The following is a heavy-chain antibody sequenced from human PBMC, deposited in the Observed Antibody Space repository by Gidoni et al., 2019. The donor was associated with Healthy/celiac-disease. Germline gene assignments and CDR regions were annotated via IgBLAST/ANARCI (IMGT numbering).Heavy chain of an antibody. CDR1: GFTFSSYS. D-gene: IGHD6-19*01. CDR3: ARAKGLIAVAAY. V-gene: IGHV3-21*01. Sequence: EVQLVESGGGLVKPGGSLRLSCAASGFTFSSYSMNWVRQAPGKGLEWVSSISSSINYIYYADSVKGRFTVSRDNARNSLYLQMHSLRAEDTAVYYCARAKGLIAVAAYWGQGTLVTVSS. J-gene: IGHJ4*02. CDR2: ISSSINYI.